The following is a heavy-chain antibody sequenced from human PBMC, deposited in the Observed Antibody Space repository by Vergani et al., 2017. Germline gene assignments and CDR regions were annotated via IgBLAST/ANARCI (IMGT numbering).Heavy chain of an antibody. V-gene: IGHV3-23*01. CDR3: ARRIAVAGLDL. J-gene: IGHJ2*01. CDR1: GFTFSSYA. Sequence: EVHLLESGGGLVQPGGSLRLSCAASGFTFSSYAMSWVRQAPGKGLEWVSTISTSGGSTYYADSVKGRFTISRDNSKNTLYLQMNSLRAEDTAVYYCARRIAVAGLDLWGRGTLVTVSS. D-gene: IGHD6-19*01. CDR2: ISTSGGST.